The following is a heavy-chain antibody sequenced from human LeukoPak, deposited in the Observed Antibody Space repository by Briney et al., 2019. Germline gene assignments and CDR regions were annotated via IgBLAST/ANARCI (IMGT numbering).Heavy chain of an antibody. CDR2: MNPNSGNT. V-gene: IGHV1-8*01. CDR1: GYTFTSYD. J-gene: IGHJ4*02. Sequence: ASVKVSCKASGYTFTSYDINWVRQATGQGLEWMGWMNPNSGNTGYAQKFQGRVTMTRNTSISTAYMELSSLRSEDTAVYYCACYKDIVVVPAALGAGGYGGDYWGQGTLVTVSS. D-gene: IGHD2-2*01. CDR3: ACYKDIVVVPAALGAGGYGGDY.